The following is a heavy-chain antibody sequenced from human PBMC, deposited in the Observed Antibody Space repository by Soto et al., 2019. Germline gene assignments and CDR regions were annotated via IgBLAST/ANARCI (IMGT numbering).Heavy chain of an antibody. CDR1: GGSVSSDRW. V-gene: IGHV4-4*02. D-gene: IGHD6-19*01. CDR2: IHSYGST. J-gene: IGHJ5*02. CDR3: AGQWLAGYGAFDA. Sequence: QVQLQESGPGLVKPSGTLSLTCAVSGGSVSSDRWWTWVRQAPGKGLEWIGEIHSYGSTNYNPSLKSRVTIFVDKFKIQFSVTLTSVTAADTAVYFCAGQWLAGYGAFDAWGQGTLVTVSS.